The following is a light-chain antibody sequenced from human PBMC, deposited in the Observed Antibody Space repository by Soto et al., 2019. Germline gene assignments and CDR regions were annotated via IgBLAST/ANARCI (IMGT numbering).Light chain of an antibody. CDR2: DAS. J-gene: IGKJ5*01. V-gene: IGKV3-11*01. Sequence: EIVLTQSPATLSLSPGERATLSCRASQSVSSYLAWYQQKPGQAPRLLIYDASNRATGIPARFSGSGSGTDFTLTISSLEPEDFAVYYCQQRSNCCPITLGPGTRLEIK. CDR3: QQRSNCCPIT. CDR1: QSVSSY.